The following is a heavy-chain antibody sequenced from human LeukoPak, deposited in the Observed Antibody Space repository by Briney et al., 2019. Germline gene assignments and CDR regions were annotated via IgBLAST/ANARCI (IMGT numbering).Heavy chain of an antibody. J-gene: IGHJ4*02. CDR3: ARDGGYDILTGYYSDY. CDR2: IIPIFGTA. V-gene: IGHV1-69*13. D-gene: IGHD3-9*01. CDR1: GGTFSSYA. Sequence: ASVKVSCKASGGTFSSYAISWVRQAPGQGLEWMGGIIPIFGTANYAQKFQGRVTITADESTSTAYMELSSLRSEDTAVYYCARDGGYDILTGYYSDYWGQGTPVTVSS.